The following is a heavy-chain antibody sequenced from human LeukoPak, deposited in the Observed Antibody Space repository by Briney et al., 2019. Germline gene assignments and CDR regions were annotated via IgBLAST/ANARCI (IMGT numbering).Heavy chain of an antibody. V-gene: IGHV3-23*01. CDR1: GFIFSNYA. CDR3: AKEANIVHWGSGGDS. Sequence: QPGGSLRLSCAASGFIFSNYAMSWARQAPGKGLEWVSAIGGSGGSTYYADSVKDRFTISRDNSKNTLYLQMNSLRAEDTAVYFCAKEANIVHWGSGGDSWGQGTLVTVSS. D-gene: IGHD7-27*01. CDR2: IGGSGGST. J-gene: IGHJ4*02.